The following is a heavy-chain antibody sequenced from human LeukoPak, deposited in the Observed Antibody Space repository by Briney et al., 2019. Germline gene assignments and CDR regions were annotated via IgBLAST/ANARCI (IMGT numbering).Heavy chain of an antibody. J-gene: IGHJ5*02. CDR3: ARVKYDFWSGSPHWFDP. V-gene: IGHV3-30*03. CDR1: GFTFSSYG. D-gene: IGHD3-3*01. Sequence: GRSLRLSCAASGFTFSSYGMHWVRQAPGKGLEWVAVISYDGSNKYYADSVKGRFTISRDNSKNTLYLQMNSLRAEDTAVYYCARVKYDFWSGSPHWFDPWGQGTLVSVSS. CDR2: ISYDGSNK.